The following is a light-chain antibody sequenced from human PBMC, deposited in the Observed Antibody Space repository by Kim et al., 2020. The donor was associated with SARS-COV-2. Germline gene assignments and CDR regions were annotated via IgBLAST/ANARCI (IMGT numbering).Light chain of an antibody. J-gene: IGLJ3*02. V-gene: IGLV1-44*01. Sequence: QSVLTQPPSASGTPGQRITISCSGSSSDIGSNTVSWYQQFPGTTPKLLTYSNTQRPSRVPDRFSGSKSGTSASLAISELQSEDEADYYCASWDDSLSGWVFGGGTQLTVL. CDR3: ASWDDSLSGWV. CDR1: SSDIGSNT. CDR2: SNT.